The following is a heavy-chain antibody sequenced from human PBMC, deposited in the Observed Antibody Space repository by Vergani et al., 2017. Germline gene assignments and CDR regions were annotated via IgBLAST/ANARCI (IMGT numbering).Heavy chain of an antibody. CDR1: GGSISSRSYY. CDR2: IYYSGNT. CDR3: AREWNGGYVDYYYYMDV. V-gene: IGHV4-39*07. Sequence: QLQLQESGPGLVKPSETLSLTCTVSGGSISSRSYYWGWIRQPPGKGLEWIGSIYYSGNTYYNPSLKSRLTISVDTSKNQFSLKLSSVTAADTAVYYCAREWNGGYVDYYYYMDVWGKGTTVTVSS. J-gene: IGHJ6*03. D-gene: IGHD5-12*01.